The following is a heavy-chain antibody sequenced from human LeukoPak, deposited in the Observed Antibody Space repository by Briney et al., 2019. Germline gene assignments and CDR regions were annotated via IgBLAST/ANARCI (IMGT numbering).Heavy chain of an antibody. Sequence: PGGSLRLSCTASGFTVSSTYMDWVRQAPGKGLEWVSVIYVGGSTVYADSVKGRFTISRDNSKNMVYLQMNSLRAEDSAVYYCARDRAGAQSWVELDLWGQGTLVTVSS. CDR3: ARDRAGAQSWVELDL. V-gene: IGHV3-53*05. D-gene: IGHD3-10*01. CDR1: GFTVSSTY. CDR2: IYVGGST. J-gene: IGHJ5*02.